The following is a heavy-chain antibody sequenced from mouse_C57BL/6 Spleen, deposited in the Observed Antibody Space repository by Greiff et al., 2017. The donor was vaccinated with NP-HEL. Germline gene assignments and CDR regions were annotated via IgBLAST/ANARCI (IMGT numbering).Heavy chain of an antibody. CDR1: GFNIKDDY. J-gene: IGHJ1*03. V-gene: IGHV14-4*01. CDR3: TTRDYGSSYEGYFDV. D-gene: IGHD1-1*01. CDR2: IDPENGDT. Sequence: EVQLQQSGAELVRPGASVKLSCTASGFNIKDDYMHWVKQRPEQGLEWIGRIDPENGDTEYASKFPGKATITADTSSNTAYLQLSSLTAEDTAVYYCTTRDYGSSYEGYFDVWGTGTTVTVSS.